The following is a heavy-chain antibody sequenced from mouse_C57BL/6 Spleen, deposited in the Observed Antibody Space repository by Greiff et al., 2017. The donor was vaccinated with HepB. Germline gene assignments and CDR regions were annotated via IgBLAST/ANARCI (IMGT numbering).Heavy chain of an antibody. J-gene: IGHJ3*01. CDR1: GYAFSSSW. Sequence: VQGVESGPELVKPGASVKISCKASGYAFSSSWMNWVKQRPGKGLEWIGRIYPGDGDTNYNGKFKGKATLTADKSSSTAYMQLSSLTSEDSAVYVCAREVLITSEAWFAYWGQGTLVTVSA. CDR3: AREVLITSEAWFAY. V-gene: IGHV1-82*01. CDR2: IYPGDGDT. D-gene: IGHD1-1*01.